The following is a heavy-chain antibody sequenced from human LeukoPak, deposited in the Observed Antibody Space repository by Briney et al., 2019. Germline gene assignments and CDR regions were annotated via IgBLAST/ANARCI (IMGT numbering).Heavy chain of an antibody. J-gene: IGHJ4*02. CDR2: IYYSGST. Sequence: PSETLSLTCTVSGGSISSYYWSWIRQPPGKGLEWIGYIYYSGSTNYNPSLKSRVTMSVDTSKNQFSLKLSSVTAADTAVYYCASSTQSYGELYGFDYWGQGTLVTVSS. V-gene: IGHV4-59*12. CDR3: ASSTQSYGELYGFDY. CDR1: GGSISSYY. D-gene: IGHD1-26*01.